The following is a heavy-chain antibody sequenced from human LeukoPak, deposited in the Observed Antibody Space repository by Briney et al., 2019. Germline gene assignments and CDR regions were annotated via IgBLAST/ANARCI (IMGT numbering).Heavy chain of an antibody. CDR3: ARQMQSHWNFYS. J-gene: IGHJ4*02. CDR2: LGIAGDT. Sequence: PGGSLRLSCAASGFTVSSYAMHWVRQPIGKGLEWVSALGIAGDTFYPGSVKGRFTISRENARNSWYLQMNSLRAEDTAMYYCARQMQSHWNFYSWGQGTLVTVSS. CDR1: GFTVSSYA. D-gene: IGHD3-3*01. V-gene: IGHV3-13*01.